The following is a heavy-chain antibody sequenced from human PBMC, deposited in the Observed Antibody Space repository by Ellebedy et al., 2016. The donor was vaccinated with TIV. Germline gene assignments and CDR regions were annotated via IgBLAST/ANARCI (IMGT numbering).Heavy chain of an antibody. CDR3: ARFRDSSGSLGLYFDY. CDR1: GYSFTSYW. Sequence: GESLKISCKGSGYSFTSYWIGWVRQMPGKGLEWMGIIYPGDSDTRYSPSFQGQVTISADKSISTAYLQWSSLKASDTAMYYCARFRDSSGSLGLYFDYWGQGTLVTVSS. V-gene: IGHV5-51*01. CDR2: IYPGDSDT. J-gene: IGHJ4*02. D-gene: IGHD3-22*01.